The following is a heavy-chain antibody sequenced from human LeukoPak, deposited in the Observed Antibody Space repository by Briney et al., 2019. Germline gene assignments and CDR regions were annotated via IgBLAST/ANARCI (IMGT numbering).Heavy chain of an antibody. J-gene: IGHJ4*02. CDR2: IYYSGST. V-gene: IGHV4-59*01. D-gene: IGHD4-17*01. CDR1: GGSISSYY. Sequence: SETLSLTCTVSGGSISSYYWSWIRQPPGKGLEWIGYIYYSGSTNYSPSLKSRVTISVDTSKNQFSLKLSSVTAADTAVYYCARSEYGDYGDFDYWGQGTPVTVSS. CDR3: ARSEYGDYGDFDY.